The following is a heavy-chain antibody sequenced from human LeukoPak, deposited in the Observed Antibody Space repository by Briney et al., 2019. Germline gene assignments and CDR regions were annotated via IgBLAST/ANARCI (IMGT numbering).Heavy chain of an antibody. J-gene: IGHJ4*02. V-gene: IGHV3-30*18. CDR2: ISYDGSNK. CDR1: GFTFSSYG. D-gene: IGHD5-24*01. Sequence: GGSLRLSCAASGFTFSSYGMHWVRQAPGKGLEWVAVISYDGSNKYYADSVKGRFTISRDNSKNTLYLQMNSLRAEDTAVYYCAKGPMATIMIGDSYFDYWGRGTLVTVSS. CDR3: AKGPMATIMIGDSYFDY.